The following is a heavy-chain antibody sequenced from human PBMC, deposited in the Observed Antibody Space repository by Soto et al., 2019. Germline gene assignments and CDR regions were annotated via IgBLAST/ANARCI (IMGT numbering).Heavy chain of an antibody. Sequence: ASVKVSCKASGYTFTSYGISWVRQAPGQGLEWMGWISAYNGNTNYAQQLQGRVTMNTDTSTSTAYMELRSLRSDDNSLYYCAKDESRGAVARAFDFWGQGTMVTVSS. CDR2: ISAYNGNT. J-gene: IGHJ3*01. V-gene: IGHV1-18*01. CDR1: GYTFTSYG. CDR3: AKDESRGAVARAFDF. D-gene: IGHD6-19*01.